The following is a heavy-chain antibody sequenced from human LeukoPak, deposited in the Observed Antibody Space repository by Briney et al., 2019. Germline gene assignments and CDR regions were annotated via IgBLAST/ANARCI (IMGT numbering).Heavy chain of an antibody. V-gene: IGHV3-33*01. CDR1: GFTFSSYG. Sequence: GRSLILSCAASGFTFSSYGMHWVRQAPGKGLEWVAVIWYDGSNKYYADSVKGRFTISRDNSKNTLYLQMNSLRAEDTAVYYCARGLLWFGELDYYYYYGMDVWGKGTTVTVSS. CDR2: IWYDGSNK. D-gene: IGHD3-10*01. J-gene: IGHJ6*04. CDR3: ARGLLWFGELDYYYYYGMDV.